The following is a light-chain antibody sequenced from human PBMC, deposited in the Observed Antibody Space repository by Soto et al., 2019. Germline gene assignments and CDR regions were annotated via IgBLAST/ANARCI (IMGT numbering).Light chain of an antibody. V-gene: IGLV1-51*01. CDR3: GRRDIRLFTSG. Sequence: QSVLTQPPSVSAAPGQQVTISCSRSSSNIGNDYVSWYQQLPGTAPKLLIYDNNKRAAGIPDRFSGSESGTSATLGITGLQTGDEADYYCGRRDIRLFTSGFASETKVTV. J-gene: IGLJ1*01. CDR1: SSNIGNDY. CDR2: DNN.